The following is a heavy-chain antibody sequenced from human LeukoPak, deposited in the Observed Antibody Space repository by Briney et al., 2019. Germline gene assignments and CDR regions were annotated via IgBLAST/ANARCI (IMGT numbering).Heavy chain of an antibody. J-gene: IGHJ4*02. CDR3: ATDAYDFWSGYYPGY. CDR1: GYTLTELS. CDR2: FDPEDGET. V-gene: IGHV1-24*01. Sequence: ASVKVSCKVSGYTLTELSMHWVRQAPGKGLEWMGGFDPEDGETIYAQKFQGGVTMTEDTSTDTAYMELSSLRSEDTAVYYCATDAYDFWSGYYPGYWGQGTLVTVSS. D-gene: IGHD3-3*01.